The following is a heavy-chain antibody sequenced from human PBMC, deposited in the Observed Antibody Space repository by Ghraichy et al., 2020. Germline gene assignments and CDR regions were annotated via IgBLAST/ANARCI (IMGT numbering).Heavy chain of an antibody. CDR2: ISSSGDFI. Sequence: GGSLRLSCAASGFTFSSYNMNWVRQAPGKGLEWVSSISSSGDFIYQADSVKGRFTISIDNAKNSLFLQMNSLRGDDTAVYFCSRVVKYQRYYKMDVWGQGTTAAVSS. J-gene: IGHJ6*03. V-gene: IGHV3-21*01. CDR3: SRVVKYQRYYKMDV. D-gene: IGHD2-2*01. CDR1: GFTFSSYN.